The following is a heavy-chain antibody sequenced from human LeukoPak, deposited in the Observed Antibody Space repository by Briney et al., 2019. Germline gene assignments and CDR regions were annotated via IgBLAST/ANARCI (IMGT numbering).Heavy chain of an antibody. J-gene: IGHJ6*03. V-gene: IGHV3-23*01. D-gene: IGHD6-6*01. Sequence: GGSLRLSCAASGFTFSSYAMSWVRQAPGKGLEWVSAISASGGSTYYADSVKGRFTISRDNSKNTLYLQMNSLRAEDTAVYYCAKDWVEQLGPLNYYMDVWGKGTTVTVSS. CDR1: GFTFSSYA. CDR2: ISASGGST. CDR3: AKDWVEQLGPLNYYMDV.